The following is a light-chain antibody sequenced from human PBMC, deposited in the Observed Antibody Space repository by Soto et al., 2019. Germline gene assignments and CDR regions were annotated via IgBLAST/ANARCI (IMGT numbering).Light chain of an antibody. CDR1: GSDVGGYNY. Sequence: QSALTQPASVSGSPGQSITISCTGTGSDVGGYNYVSWYQQHPGKAPKVMIYDVSNRPSGVSNRFSGSKSGNTASLTISGLQYEDEADYYCSSYTSASTPLVFGGGTKLTVL. CDR2: DVS. V-gene: IGLV2-14*01. J-gene: IGLJ2*01. CDR3: SSYTSASTPLV.